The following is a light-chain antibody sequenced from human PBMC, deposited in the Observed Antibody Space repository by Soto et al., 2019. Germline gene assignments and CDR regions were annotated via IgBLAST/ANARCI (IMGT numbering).Light chain of an antibody. CDR1: QSLSTN. CDR2: GAS. CDR3: QQRSNWPPFT. J-gene: IGKJ3*01. V-gene: IGKV3-15*01. Sequence: EIVMTQSPATLSVSPGEGATLSCRASQSLSTNLAWYQQKPGQAPRLLIYGASTRATGIPARFSGSGSGTEFTLTISSLQSEDFAIYYCQQRSNWPPFTFGPGTKVDIK.